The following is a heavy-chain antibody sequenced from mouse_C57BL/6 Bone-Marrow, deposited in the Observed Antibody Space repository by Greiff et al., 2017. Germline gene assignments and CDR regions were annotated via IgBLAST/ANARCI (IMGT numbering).Heavy chain of an antibody. CDR3: TTGLPRDFDY. V-gene: IGHV14-4*01. J-gene: IGHJ2*01. D-gene: IGHD3-3*01. CDR1: GFNIQDDY. CDR2: IDPENGDT. Sequence: VQLQQSGAELVRPGASVKLSCTASGFNIQDDYMHWVKQRPEQGLEWIGWIDPENGDTEYASKFQGKATITANTSSNTAYLQLSSLTSEDTAVYYCTTGLPRDFDYGGQGTTLTVSS.